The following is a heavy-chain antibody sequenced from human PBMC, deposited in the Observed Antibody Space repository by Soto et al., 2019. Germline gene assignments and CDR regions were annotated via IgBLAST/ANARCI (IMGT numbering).Heavy chain of an antibody. D-gene: IGHD3-3*01. V-gene: IGHV4-4*02. CDR3: ARGTIFGVVKGWFDP. Sequence: NPSETLSLTCAVSGGSISSSNWWSWVRQPPGKGLEWIGEIYHSGSTNYNPSLKSRVTISVDKSKNQFSLKLSSVTAADTAVYYCARGTIFGVVKGWFDPWGQGTLVTVSS. J-gene: IGHJ5*02. CDR1: GGSISSSNW. CDR2: IYHSGST.